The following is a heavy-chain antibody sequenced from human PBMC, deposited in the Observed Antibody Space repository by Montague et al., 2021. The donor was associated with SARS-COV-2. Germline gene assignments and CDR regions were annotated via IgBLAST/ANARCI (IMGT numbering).Heavy chain of an antibody. CDR2: INHSGST. D-gene: IGHD1-14*01. CDR1: GGSFSNYY. J-gene: IGHJ6*02. V-gene: IGHV4-34*01. Sequence: SETLSLTCAVYGGSFSNYYWSWIRQPPGKGLEWIGEINHSGSTNYNSSLKSRVTVSVDTSENQFSLNLSSVTAADTAVYYCARAPPLYIAHSGAMDVWGQGTTVTVSS. CDR3: ARAPPLYIAHSGAMDV.